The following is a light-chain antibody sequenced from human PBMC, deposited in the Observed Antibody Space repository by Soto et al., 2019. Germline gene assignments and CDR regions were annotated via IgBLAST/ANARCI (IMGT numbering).Light chain of an antibody. CDR3: TSWTTSTTLI. V-gene: IGLV2-14*03. CDR2: DVN. CDR1: SSDIGAYNY. Sequence: QSALTQPASVSGSPGQSITISCTGTSSDIGAYNYVSWYQQHPGKAPKLMIYDVNIRPSGVSNRFSGSKSGNTASLTLSGLQAEDEADYYCTSWTTSTTLIFGGGTKVTV. J-gene: IGLJ2*01.